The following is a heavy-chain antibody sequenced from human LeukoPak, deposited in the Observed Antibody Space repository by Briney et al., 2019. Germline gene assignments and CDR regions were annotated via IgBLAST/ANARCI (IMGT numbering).Heavy chain of an antibody. Sequence: GGSLRLSCAASGFTFSSYSMNWARQAPGKGLEWVSYIRSSDTLIYYADSVKGRFTISTDNAKNSPYLQMNSLRDEDTAVYYCARDKNWGFDYWGQGTLVTVSS. V-gene: IGHV3-48*02. CDR3: ARDKNWGFDY. CDR2: IRSSDTLI. D-gene: IGHD7-27*01. CDR1: GFTFSSYS. J-gene: IGHJ4*02.